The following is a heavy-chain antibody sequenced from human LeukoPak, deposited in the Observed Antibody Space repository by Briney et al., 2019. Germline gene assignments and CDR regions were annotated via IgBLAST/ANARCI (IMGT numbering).Heavy chain of an antibody. D-gene: IGHD1-26*01. Sequence: SETLSLTCTVAGGSISSYYWSWIRQPAGKGLEWIGRIYTSGGTNYNPSLKSRVTMSVDTSKNQFSLKLSSVTDADTAVYYCARNIGSYVFDYWGQGTLVTVSS. J-gene: IGHJ4*02. CDR1: GGSISSYY. CDR3: ARNIGSYVFDY. CDR2: IYTSGGT. V-gene: IGHV4-4*07.